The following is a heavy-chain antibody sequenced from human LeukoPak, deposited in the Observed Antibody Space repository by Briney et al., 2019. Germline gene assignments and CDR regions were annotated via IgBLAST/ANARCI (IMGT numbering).Heavy chain of an antibody. D-gene: IGHD3-9*01. J-gene: IGHJ3*01. Sequence: QAGGSLTLSCAVYEFNVDSIHMGWVRQAPGKGLDWVSLVYSGGDTFYSDSVKGRFVFSRDTSKNTLSLHMNSLSAEDSGLYYCARLLKRGVAFDLWGQGTMVTVSS. V-gene: IGHV3-66*04. CDR1: EFNVDSIH. CDR2: VYSGGDT. CDR3: ARLLKRGVAFDL.